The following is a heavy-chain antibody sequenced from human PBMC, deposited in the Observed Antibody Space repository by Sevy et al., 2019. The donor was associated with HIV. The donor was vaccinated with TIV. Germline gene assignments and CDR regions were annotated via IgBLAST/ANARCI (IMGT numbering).Heavy chain of an antibody. CDR2: ISGSGDNT. D-gene: IGHD3-10*01. CDR3: AKCFYTGIDGDYYYYMDV. Sequence: GGSLRLSCAASGFTFSSYATSWVRQAPGKGLEWVSTISGSGDNTFYEDSAKGRFTISRDNSKNTLYLQMNSLRAEDKAVYYCAKCFYTGIDGDYYYYMDVWGKGTTVTVSS. J-gene: IGHJ6*03. CDR1: GFTFSSYA. V-gene: IGHV3-23*01.